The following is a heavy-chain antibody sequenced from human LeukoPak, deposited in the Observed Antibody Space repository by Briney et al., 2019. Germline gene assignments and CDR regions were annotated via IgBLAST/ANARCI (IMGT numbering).Heavy chain of an antibody. D-gene: IGHD3-10*01. V-gene: IGHV1-18*01. CDR2: ISAYNGNT. J-gene: IGHJ6*02. Sequence: ASVKVSCKASGYTLTSYGISWVRQAPGQGLEWMGWISAYNGNTNYAQKLQGRVTMTTDTSTSTAYMELRSLRSDDTAVYYCARGGVDYYYYYGMDVWGQGTTVTVSS. CDR3: ARGGVDYYYYYGMDV. CDR1: GYTLTSYG.